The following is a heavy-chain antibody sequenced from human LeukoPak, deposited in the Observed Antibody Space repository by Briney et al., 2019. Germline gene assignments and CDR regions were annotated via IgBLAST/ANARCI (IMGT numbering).Heavy chain of an antibody. Sequence: PSETLSLTCAVYGGSFSGYYWGWIRQPPGKGLEWIGSIYHSGSTYYNPSLKSRVTISVDTSKNQFSLKLSSVTAADTAVYYCAEFRGSYYNGAFDIWGQGTMVTVSS. J-gene: IGHJ3*02. CDR1: GGSFSGYY. D-gene: IGHD1-26*01. CDR3: AEFRGSYYNGAFDI. CDR2: IYHSGST. V-gene: IGHV4-38-2*01.